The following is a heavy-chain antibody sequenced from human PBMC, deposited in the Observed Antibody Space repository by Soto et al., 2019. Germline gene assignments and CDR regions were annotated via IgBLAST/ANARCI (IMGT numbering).Heavy chain of an antibody. CDR3: AKGDWFDP. Sequence: GGSLRLSCAASGFTFSSYGIHWVRQAPGKGLEWVAVISYDGSNKYYADSVKGRFTISRDNSKNTLYLQMNSLRAEDTAVYYCAKGDWFDPWGRGTLVTVS. J-gene: IGHJ5*02. CDR1: GFTFSSYG. V-gene: IGHV3-30*18. CDR2: ISYDGSNK.